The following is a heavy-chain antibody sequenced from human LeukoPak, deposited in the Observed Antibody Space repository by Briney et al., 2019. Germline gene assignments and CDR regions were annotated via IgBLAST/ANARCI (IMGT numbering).Heavy chain of an antibody. V-gene: IGHV3-23*01. Sequence: GGSLRLSCAASGFTFSSYSMNWVRQAPGKGLEWVSAISGSGGSTYYADSVKGRFTISRDNSKNTLYLQMNSLRAEDTAVYYCANGLRGDFSGTTNPYCSSTSCYGTDYWGQGTLVTVSS. J-gene: IGHJ4*02. CDR2: ISGSGGST. D-gene: IGHD2-2*01. CDR1: GFTFSSYS. CDR3: ANGLRGDFSGTTNPYCSSTSCYGTDY.